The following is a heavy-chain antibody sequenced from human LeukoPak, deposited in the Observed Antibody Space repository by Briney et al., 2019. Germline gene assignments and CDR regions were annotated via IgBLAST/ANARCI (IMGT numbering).Heavy chain of an antibody. D-gene: IGHD3-10*01. CDR1: GGSISSSSYY. Sequence: SETLSLTCTVSGGSISSSSYYWGWIRQPPGKGLEWIGSIYYSGSTYYNPSLKSRVTISVDTSKNQFSLKLSSVTAADTAVYYCARTDMVRGVIGSNWFDPWGQGTLVTVSS. V-gene: IGHV4-39*07. CDR2: IYYSGST. CDR3: ARTDMVRGVIGSNWFDP. J-gene: IGHJ5*02.